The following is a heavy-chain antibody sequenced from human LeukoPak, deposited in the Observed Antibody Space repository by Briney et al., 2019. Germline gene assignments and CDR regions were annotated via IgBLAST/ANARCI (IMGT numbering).Heavy chain of an antibody. CDR2: ISSSSSTI. CDR1: GFTFSSYS. Sequence: GGSLRLSCAVSGFTFSSYSMNWVRQAPGKGLEWVSYISSSSSTIYYADSVKGRFTISRDNAKNSLYLQMNSLRAEDTAVYYCARDRIVVVIHDAFDIWGQGTMVTVSS. V-gene: IGHV3-48*01. J-gene: IGHJ3*02. D-gene: IGHD3-22*01. CDR3: ARDRIVVVIHDAFDI.